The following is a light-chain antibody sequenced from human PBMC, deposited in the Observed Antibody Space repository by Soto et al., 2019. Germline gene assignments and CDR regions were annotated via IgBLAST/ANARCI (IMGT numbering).Light chain of an antibody. J-gene: IGKJ1*01. Sequence: DIQMTQSPSSVSASVVERVTITFRASQGISNLLAWYQQKPGKAPNLLIYKASSLESGVPSRFSGSGSGTEFTLTISSLQPDDFATYYCQQYNSYSRTFGQGTKVDIK. CDR1: QGISNL. CDR3: QQYNSYSRT. CDR2: KAS. V-gene: IGKV1-5*03.